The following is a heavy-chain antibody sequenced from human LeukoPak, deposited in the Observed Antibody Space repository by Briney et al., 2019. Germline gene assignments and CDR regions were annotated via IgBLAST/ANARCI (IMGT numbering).Heavy chain of an antibody. J-gene: IGHJ4*02. CDR2: ISSSGSTI. D-gene: IGHD4/OR15-4a*01. CDR3: ARGLSRTFDY. CDR1: GFTFSSYS. V-gene: IGHV3-48*04. Sequence: GGSLRLSCAASGFTFSSYSMNWVRQAPGKGLEWVSYISSSGSTIYYADSVKGRFTISRDNAKNSLYLQMNSLRAEDTAVYYCARGLSRTFDYWGQGTLVTVSS.